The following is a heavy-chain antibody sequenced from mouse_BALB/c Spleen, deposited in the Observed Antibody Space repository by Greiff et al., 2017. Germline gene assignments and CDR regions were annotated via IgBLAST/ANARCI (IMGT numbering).Heavy chain of an antibody. CDR1: GFTFSSFG. J-gene: IGHJ2*01. CDR2: ISSGSSTI. V-gene: IGHV5-17*02. Sequence: EVQRVESGGGLVQPGGSRKLSCAASGFTFSSFGMHWVRQAPEKGLEWVAYISSGSSTIYYADTVKGRFTISRDNPKNTLFLQMTSLRSEDTAMYYCARRLYFDYWGQGTTLTVSS. D-gene: IGHD1-2*01. CDR3: ARRLYFDY.